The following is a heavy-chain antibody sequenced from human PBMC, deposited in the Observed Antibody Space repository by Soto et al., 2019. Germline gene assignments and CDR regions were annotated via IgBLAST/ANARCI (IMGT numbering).Heavy chain of an antibody. V-gene: IGHV4-59*01. J-gene: IGHJ4*02. CDR3: AGDSSGMLDY. D-gene: IGHD3-22*01. CDR2: IYYSGST. Sequence: SETLSLTCSVSGGSISSYYWSWIRQPPGKGLEWIGYIYYSGSTNYNPSLKSRVTISVDTSKNQFSLKLSSVTAADTAVYYCAGDSSGMLDYWGQGTLVTVSS. CDR1: GGSISSYY.